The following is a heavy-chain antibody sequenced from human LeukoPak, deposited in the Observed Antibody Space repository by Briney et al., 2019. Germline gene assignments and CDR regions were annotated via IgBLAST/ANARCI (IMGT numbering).Heavy chain of an antibody. CDR2: IIPILGIA. J-gene: IGHJ6*02. Sequence: SVKVSCKASGGTFSSYAISWVRQAPGQGLEWMGRIIPILGIANYAQKFQGRVTITADKSTSTAYMELSGLRSEDTAVYYCATAPYYDILTGFGVDVWGQGTTVTVSS. CDR3: ATAPYYDILTGFGVDV. D-gene: IGHD3-9*01. V-gene: IGHV1-69*04. CDR1: GGTFSSYA.